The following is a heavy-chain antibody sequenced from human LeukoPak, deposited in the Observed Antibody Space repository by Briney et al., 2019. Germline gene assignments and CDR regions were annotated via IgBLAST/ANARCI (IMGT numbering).Heavy chain of an antibody. CDR3: ARGSTRADDY. V-gene: IGHV4-59*01. D-gene: IGHD2/OR15-2a*01. J-gene: IGHJ4*02. CDR2: IYYSGST. Sequence: PSETLSLTCTVSGGSISSYYWSWIRQPPGKGLEWIGYIYYSGSTNYNPSLKSRVAISIDTSRNQLSLKLSSMTAADTAVYYCARGSTRADDYWGQGILVTVSS. CDR1: GGSISSYY.